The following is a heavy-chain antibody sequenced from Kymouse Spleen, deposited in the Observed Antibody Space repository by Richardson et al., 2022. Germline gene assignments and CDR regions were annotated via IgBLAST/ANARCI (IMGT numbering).Heavy chain of an antibody. D-gene: IGHD3-9*01. Sequence: EVQLVESGGGLVKPGGSLRLSCAASGFTFSNAWMSWVRQAPGKGLEWVGRIKSKTDGGTTDYAAPVKGRFTISRDDSKNTLYLQMNSLKTEDTAVYYCTTARYFDWFYYYYGMDVWGQGTTVTVSS. CDR1: GFTFSNAW. J-gene: IGHJ6*02. CDR3: TTARYFDWFYYYYGMDV. V-gene: IGHV3-15*01. CDR2: IKSKTDGGTT.